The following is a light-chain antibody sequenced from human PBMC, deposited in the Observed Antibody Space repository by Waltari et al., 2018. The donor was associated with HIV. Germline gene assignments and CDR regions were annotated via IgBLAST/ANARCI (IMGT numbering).Light chain of an antibody. J-gene: IGKJ4*01. CDR3: QQLNSYPPT. V-gene: IGKV1-9*01. CDR1: QGISSY. Sequence: DIQLTQSPSFLSASVGVRVTITCRASQGISSYLAWYQQKPGKAPKLLIYAASTLQSGVPSRFSGSGSGTEFTLTISSLQPEDFATYYCQQLNSYPPTFGGGTKVEIK. CDR2: AAS.